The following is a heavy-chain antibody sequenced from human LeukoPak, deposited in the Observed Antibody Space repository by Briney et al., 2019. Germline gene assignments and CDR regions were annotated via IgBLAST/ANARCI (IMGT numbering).Heavy chain of an antibody. D-gene: IGHD6-13*01. V-gene: IGHV4-34*01. CDR2: INHSGST. J-gene: IGHJ4*02. CDR1: GGSFSGYY. Sequence: SETLSLTCAVYGGSFSGYYWSWIRQPPGKGLEWIGEINHSGSTNYNPSLKSRVTISVDTSKNQFSLKLSSVTAADTAVYYCARRIAAAGMYYRGQGTLVTVSS. CDR3: ARRIAAAGMYY.